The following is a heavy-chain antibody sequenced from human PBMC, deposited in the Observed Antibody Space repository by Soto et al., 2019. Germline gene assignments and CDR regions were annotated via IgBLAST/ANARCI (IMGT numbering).Heavy chain of an antibody. J-gene: IGHJ4*02. CDR2: VKNKDNSYST. CDR1: GFTFSDHY. Sequence: EVQLVESGGGLGQPGGSLRLSCAGSGFTFSDHYMDWVRQAPGKGLEWVGRVKNKDNSYSTESAASVKARFTISRDDSKNSLYLLMNSLKSEDTAVYYCAREGFCSVGSCYGILDSWGQGTLVTVSS. CDR3: AREGFCSVGSCYGILDS. V-gene: IGHV3-72*01. D-gene: IGHD2-15*01.